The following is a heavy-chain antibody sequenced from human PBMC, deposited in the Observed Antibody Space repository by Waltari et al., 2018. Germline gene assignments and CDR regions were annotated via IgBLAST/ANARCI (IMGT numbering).Heavy chain of an antibody. CDR2: IIPIFGTA. D-gene: IGHD6-6*01. CDR1: GGTFSSYA. Sequence: QVQLVQSGAEVKKPGSSVKVSCKASGGTFSSYAISWVRQAPGQGLEWMGGIIPIFGTANYAQKFQGRVTITADESTSTAYMELSSLRSEDTAVYYCARGRIAARRGYGYYGMDVWGQGTTVTVSS. J-gene: IGHJ6*02. V-gene: IGHV1-69*01. CDR3: ARGRIAARRGYGYYGMDV.